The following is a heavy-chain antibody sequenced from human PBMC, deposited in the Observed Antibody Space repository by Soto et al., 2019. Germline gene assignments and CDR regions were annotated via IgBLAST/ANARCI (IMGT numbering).Heavy chain of an antibody. CDR2: IDPSDSYT. CDR1: GYSFTSYW. J-gene: IGHJ5*02. D-gene: IGHD2-15*01. CDR3: PRHGRGVVVAASYNWFDP. V-gene: IGHV5-10-1*01. Sequence: PGAPLKISCKGSGYSFTSYWISWVRQMPGKGLEWMGRIDPSDSYTKYSPSFQGHVTISADKSISTAYLQWSSLKASDTAMYYCPRHGRGVVVAASYNWFDPWVQGTLVTVSS.